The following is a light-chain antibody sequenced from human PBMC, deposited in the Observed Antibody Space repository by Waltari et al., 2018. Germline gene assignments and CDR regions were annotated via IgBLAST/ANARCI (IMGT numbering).Light chain of an antibody. CDR3: LQYDAFTWA. CDR1: QNIGTS. J-gene: IGKJ1*01. V-gene: IGKV1-5*03. CDR2: KAS. Sequence: DIQMTQSPSTLSAYVGDRVTMTCRATQNIGTSLAWYQQKPGKAPSLLIYKASSLQGDVPSRFSGSGSGTVFTLTISSLQLDDFATYHCLQYDAFTWAFGQGTRVEIK.